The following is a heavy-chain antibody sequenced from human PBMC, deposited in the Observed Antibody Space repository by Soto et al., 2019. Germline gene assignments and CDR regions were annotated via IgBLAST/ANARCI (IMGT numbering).Heavy chain of an antibody. CDR3: ARARAVCWELLGSSMY. CDR1: GYTFTGYY. V-gene: IGHV1-2*04. CDR2: INPNSGGT. D-gene: IGHD1-26*01. J-gene: IGHJ4*02. Sequence: QVPLVESGAEVKKPGASVKLSCKASGYTFTGYYMHWVRQAPGHGLEWMGWINPNSGGTNYAQKCRGWAAMTRDTSISTACMDVSGLRPAETTVYYCARARAVCWELLGSSMYWGQGTMVTVSS.